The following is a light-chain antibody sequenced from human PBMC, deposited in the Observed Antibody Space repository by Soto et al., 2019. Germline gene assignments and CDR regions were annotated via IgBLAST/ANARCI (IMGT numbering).Light chain of an antibody. J-gene: IGKJ1*01. CDR2: GAS. CDR1: QSVNSN. CDR3: QQRSNWPRT. Sequence: ETVMTQSPATLSVSPGERATLSCRASQSVNSNLAWYQQKLGQAPRVLIFGASTRATGIPARFSGSGSGTDFTLTISSLEPEDFAVYYCQQRSNWPRTFGQGTKVDIK. V-gene: IGKV3-15*01.